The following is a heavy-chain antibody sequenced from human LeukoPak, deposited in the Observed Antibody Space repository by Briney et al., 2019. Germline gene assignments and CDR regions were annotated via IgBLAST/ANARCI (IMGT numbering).Heavy chain of an antibody. D-gene: IGHD1-26*01. CDR3: ARGGLELPDY. V-gene: IGHV4-61*01. J-gene: IGHJ4*02. Sequence: SETLSLTCTVSGGSVSSGSYYWSWIRQPPGEGLEWIGYIYYSGSTNYNPSLKSRVTISVDTSKNQFSLKLSSVTAADTAVYYCARGGLELPDYWGQGTLVTVSS. CDR2: IYYSGST. CDR1: GGSVSSGSYY.